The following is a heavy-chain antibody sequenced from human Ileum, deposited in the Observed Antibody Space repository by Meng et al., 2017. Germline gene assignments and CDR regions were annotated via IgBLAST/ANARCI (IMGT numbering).Heavy chain of an antibody. D-gene: IGHD2-15*01. V-gene: IGHV4-4*02. CDR1: GDSIRSGYW. CDR2: IHHGGDT. J-gene: IGHJ4*02. Sequence: LHASGSADVQPSGTLSPTCAGSGDSIRSGYWWMWVRHPPGKGLEWIGEIHHGGDTNYNPSLKSRVTISVDKSNNQYSLRLTSVTAADTAMYYCARNGAYSADHWGQGTLVTVSS. CDR3: ARNGAYSADH.